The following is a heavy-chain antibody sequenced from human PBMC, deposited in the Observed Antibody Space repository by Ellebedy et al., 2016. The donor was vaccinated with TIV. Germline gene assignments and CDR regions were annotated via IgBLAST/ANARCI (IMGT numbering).Heavy chain of an antibody. V-gene: IGHV3-23*01. D-gene: IGHD6-13*01. CDR1: GFTFSGYA. J-gene: IGHJ1*01. CDR2: ISGSGDAK. CDR3: VRGGVADVWYTEYFPH. Sequence: PGGSLRLSCTASGFTFSGYAMSWVRQAPGEGPEWVSAISGSGDAKYYPDSMKCRFIISRDNSKNTLFLQVNSLRAEDTAIYYCVRGGVADVWYTEYFPHWGQGALVTVSS.